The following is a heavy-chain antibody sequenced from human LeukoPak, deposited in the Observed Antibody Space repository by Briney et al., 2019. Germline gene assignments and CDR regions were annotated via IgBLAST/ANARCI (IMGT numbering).Heavy chain of an antibody. CDR1: GFTVSSNY. V-gene: IGHV3-66*01. Sequence: PGGSLRLSCAASGFTVSSNYMSWVRQAPGKGLEWVSVIYSGGSTYYADSVKGRFTISRDNSKNTLYLQMNSLRAEDTAVYYCARDFFSDGYNYGVFDYWGQGTLVTVSS. CDR2: IYSGGST. CDR3: ARDFFSDGYNYGVFDY. D-gene: IGHD5-24*01. J-gene: IGHJ4*02.